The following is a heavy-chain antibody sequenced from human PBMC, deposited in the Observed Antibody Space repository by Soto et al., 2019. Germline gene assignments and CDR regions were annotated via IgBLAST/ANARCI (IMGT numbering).Heavy chain of an antibody. D-gene: IGHD3-16*01. CDR3: ARVMLVPAGMPEGVWFDP. CDR2: KDNT. CDR1: GYVFTKYP. Sequence: QVQLMQSGAEVKEPGASVKVSCKASGYVFTKYPIAWLRQAPGQGLEWMGSKDNTNYGKNFQGRLSPTTDTSASTSYMGLRGLRSDDTAVYYCARVMLVPAGMPEGVWFDPWGQGTPVPVSS. V-gene: IGHV1-18*01. J-gene: IGHJ5*02.